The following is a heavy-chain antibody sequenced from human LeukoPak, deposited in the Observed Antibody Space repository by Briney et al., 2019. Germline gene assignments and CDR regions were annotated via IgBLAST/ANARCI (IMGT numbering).Heavy chain of an antibody. CDR3: ARGPHGSSWYLDWFDP. V-gene: IGHV3-11*01. Sequence: GGSLRLSCAASGFTFSDYYMSWIRQAPGKGLEWVSYISSSGSTIYYADSVKGRLTISRDNAKNSLYLQMNSLRAEDTAVYYCARGPHGSSWYLDWFDPWGQGTLVTVSS. CDR2: ISSSGSTI. D-gene: IGHD6-13*01. J-gene: IGHJ5*02. CDR1: GFTFSDYY.